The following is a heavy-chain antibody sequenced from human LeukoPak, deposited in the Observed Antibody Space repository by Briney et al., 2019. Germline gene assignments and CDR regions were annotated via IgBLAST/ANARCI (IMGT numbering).Heavy chain of an antibody. Sequence: PGGSLRLSCAASGFGFSVYWMHWVRQAPGKGLVWVAHINEDGTSASHADSVKSRFTISRDNAKNTLYLQMNSLTVEDTAVYYCARVPTNSYGFGQWGQGSLVTVSS. CDR1: GFGFSVYW. CDR3: ARVPTNSYGFGQ. J-gene: IGHJ4*02. D-gene: IGHD5-18*01. CDR2: INEDGTSA. V-gene: IGHV3-74*01.